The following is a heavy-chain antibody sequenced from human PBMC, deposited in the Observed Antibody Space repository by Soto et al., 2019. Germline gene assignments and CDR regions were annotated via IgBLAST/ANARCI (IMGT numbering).Heavy chain of an antibody. Sequence: SETLSLTCAVSGVSIHNSHSFWGWIRQPPGKGLEFIANVYYSGGAHYNPSFKSRVTISVDTATNRVSLRMSSVTAADTAVYFCGRVVEGATRHTDFDSWGQGTLLTVSS. CDR2: VYYSGGA. J-gene: IGHJ5*01. CDR3: GRVVEGATRHTDFDS. V-gene: IGHV4-39*01. D-gene: IGHD2-21*01. CDR1: GVSIHNSHSF.